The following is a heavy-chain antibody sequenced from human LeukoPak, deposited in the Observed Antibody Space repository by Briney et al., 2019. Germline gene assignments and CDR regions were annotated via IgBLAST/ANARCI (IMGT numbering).Heavy chain of an antibody. CDR1: GSTFTTFA. CDR3: AREIDRDDYNRFFDY. D-gene: IGHD5-24*01. V-gene: IGHV1-3*01. CDR2: INAGNGNT. J-gene: IGHJ4*02. Sequence: ASVKVSCKASGSTFTTFAIHWVRQAPGQRLEWMGWINAGNGNTKYSQNFQGRVTITRDTSANTAYMEMSSLRSEDTAVYYCAREIDRDDYNRFFDYWGQGTLVSVSS.